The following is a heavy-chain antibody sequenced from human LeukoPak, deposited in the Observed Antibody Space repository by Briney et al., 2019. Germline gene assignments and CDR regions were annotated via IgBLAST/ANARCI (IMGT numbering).Heavy chain of an antibody. Sequence: GGSLRLSCAASGFTFSSYAVSWVRQAPGKGLEWVPAIGGSGGSTYYADSVKGRFTISRDNSKNTLYLQMNSLRAQDTAVYYCALVVVRYYFDYWGQGTLVTVSS. D-gene: IGHD2-2*01. J-gene: IGHJ4*02. CDR3: ALVVVRYYFDY. V-gene: IGHV3-23*01. CDR1: GFTFSSYA. CDR2: IGGSGGST.